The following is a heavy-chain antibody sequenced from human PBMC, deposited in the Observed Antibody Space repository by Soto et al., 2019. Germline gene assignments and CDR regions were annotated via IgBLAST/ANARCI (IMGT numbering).Heavy chain of an antibody. J-gene: IGHJ4*02. Sequence: EVQLVESGGGLVQPGGSLRLSCAASGFTFGSYTMDWVCQAPGKGLEWVAHISSGSSGAAYYAESVKGRFTISRDNAKNSLILQMTSLKDEDTAIYYCARDWSWSFDYWGQGTLVTVSS. CDR3: ARDWSWSFDY. CDR1: GFTFGSYT. D-gene: IGHD6-13*01. V-gene: IGHV3-48*02. CDR2: ISSGSSGAA.